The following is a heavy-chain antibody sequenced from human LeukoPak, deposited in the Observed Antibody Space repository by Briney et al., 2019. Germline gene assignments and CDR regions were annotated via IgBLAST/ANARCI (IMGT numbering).Heavy chain of an antibody. D-gene: IGHD2-21*01. CDR1: GFTFSSYS. CDR3: AKEFNRGLPDY. CDR2: ISYDGSNE. Sequence: GGSLRPSCAASGFTFSSYSMNWVRQAPGKGLEWVAVISYDGSNEYYADSVKGRFTISRDNSKNTLYLQMSSLRAEDTAVYYCAKEFNRGLPDYWGQGTLVTVPS. V-gene: IGHV3-30*18. J-gene: IGHJ4*02.